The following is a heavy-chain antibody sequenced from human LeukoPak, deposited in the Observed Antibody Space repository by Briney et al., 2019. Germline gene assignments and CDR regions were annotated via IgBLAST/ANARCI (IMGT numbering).Heavy chain of an antibody. D-gene: IGHD3-9*01. J-gene: IGHJ4*02. Sequence: SETLSLTCTVSGGSISSSSYYWGWIRQPPGKGLEWTGSIYYSGSTYYNPSLKSRVTISVDTSKNRFSLKLSSVTAADTAVYYCARDLYFDWLSAYYFDYWGQGTLVTVSS. CDR1: GGSISSSSYY. CDR3: ARDLYFDWLSAYYFDY. V-gene: IGHV4-39*07. CDR2: IYYSGST.